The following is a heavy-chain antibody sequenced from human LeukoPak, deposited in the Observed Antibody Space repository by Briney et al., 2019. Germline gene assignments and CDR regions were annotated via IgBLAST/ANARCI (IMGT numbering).Heavy chain of an antibody. CDR3: AKDVLRWAFDY. D-gene: IGHD3-16*01. V-gene: IGHV3-23*01. Sequence: GRSLRLSCAASGFTFSTTAMAWVRQAPGKGLELVSGFGGTGDIHYADSVRGRFTISRDNSKGILYLQMDSLRAEDTAVYYCAKDVLRWAFDYWGQGTLVTVSS. CDR2: FGGTGDI. J-gene: IGHJ4*02. CDR1: GFTFSTTA.